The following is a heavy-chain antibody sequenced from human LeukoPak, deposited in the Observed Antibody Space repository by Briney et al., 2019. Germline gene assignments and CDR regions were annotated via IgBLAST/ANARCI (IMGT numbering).Heavy chain of an antibody. CDR3: ARTRGMSY. J-gene: IGHJ4*02. Sequence: KPSETLSLTCAVYGGSFSGYYWSWNRQPPGKGLEWIGEINHSGSTNYNPSLKSRVTISVDTSKNQFSLKLSSVTAADTAVYYCARTRGMSYWGQGTLVTVSS. CDR1: GGSFSGYY. D-gene: IGHD3-16*01. V-gene: IGHV4-34*01. CDR2: INHSGST.